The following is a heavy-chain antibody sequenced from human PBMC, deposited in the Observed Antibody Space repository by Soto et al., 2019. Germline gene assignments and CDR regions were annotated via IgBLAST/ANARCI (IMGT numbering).Heavy chain of an antibody. J-gene: IGHJ6*02. D-gene: IGHD5-12*01. CDR2: IIPIFGTA. V-gene: IGHV1-69*13. Sequence: SVKVSCKASGGTFSSYAISWVRQAPGQGLEWMGGIIPIFGTANYAQKFQGRVTITADESTSTAYMELSSLRSEDTAVYYCARGGGGYDFRSGYYYYGMDVWGQGTTVTVSS. CDR3: ARGGGGYDFRSGYYYYGMDV. CDR1: GGTFSSYA.